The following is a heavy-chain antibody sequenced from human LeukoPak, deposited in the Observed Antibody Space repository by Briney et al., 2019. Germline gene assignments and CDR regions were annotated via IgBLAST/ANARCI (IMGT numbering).Heavy chain of an antibody. D-gene: IGHD6-19*01. CDR2: INRIGDST. V-gene: IGHV3-23*01. J-gene: IGHJ4*02. CDR1: GFSFSNYG. CDR3: AKLAGTFWAPFAY. Sequence: GSLRLSCAASGFSFSNYGMNWVRQAPGKGLEWVSGINRIGDSTYYAASVKGRFTISRDNSENTLYLQMNSLRAEDTAVYYCAKLAGTFWAPFAYWGQGTLVTVSS.